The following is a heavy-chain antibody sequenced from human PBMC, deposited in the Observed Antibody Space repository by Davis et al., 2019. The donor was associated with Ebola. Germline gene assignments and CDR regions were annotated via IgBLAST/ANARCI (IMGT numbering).Heavy chain of an antibody. CDR3: ARQTTVTTDFDY. CDR2: T. Sequence: TRYSPPFQGQVTISADRSISTAYLQWSSLKASDTAMYYCARQTTVTTDFDYWGQGTLVTVSS. D-gene: IGHD4-17*01. J-gene: IGHJ4*02. V-gene: IGHV5-51*01.